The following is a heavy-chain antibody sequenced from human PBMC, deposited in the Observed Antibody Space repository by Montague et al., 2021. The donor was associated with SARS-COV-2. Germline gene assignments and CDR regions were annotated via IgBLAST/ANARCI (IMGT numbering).Heavy chain of an antibody. CDR2: IYNSGTT. Sequence: SETLSLTCTVSGDSTSCPNCYWGWIRQPPGKGLDWIGTIYNSGTTYYXPSLKSRLTISIDTSKNQFSLKLPSVTAADTAVYYCARHRNYGDHSLDNWFHPWGQGTLVTVSS. D-gene: IGHD4-17*01. V-gene: IGHV4-39*01. CDR3: ARHRNYGDHSLDNWFHP. CDR1: GDSTSCPNCY. J-gene: IGHJ5*02.